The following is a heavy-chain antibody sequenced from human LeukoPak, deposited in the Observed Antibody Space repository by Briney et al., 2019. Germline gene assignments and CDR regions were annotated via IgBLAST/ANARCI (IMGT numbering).Heavy chain of an antibody. CDR2: ISSSSSTI. V-gene: IGHV3-48*04. CDR1: GFTFSSYS. J-gene: IGHJ4*02. Sequence: GGSLRLSCAASGFTFSSYSMNWVRQAPGKGLEWVSYISSSSSTIYYADSVKGRFTISRDNAKNSLYLQMNSLRVDDTAVYYCARDRGYSTFDYWGQGTLVTVSS. CDR3: ARDRGYSTFDY. D-gene: IGHD4-23*01.